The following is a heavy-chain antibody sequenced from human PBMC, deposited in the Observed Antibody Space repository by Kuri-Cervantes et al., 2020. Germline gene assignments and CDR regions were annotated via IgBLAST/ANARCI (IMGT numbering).Heavy chain of an antibody. CDR3: ARGIPLLRYFDWLSYFDY. Sequence: SETLSLTCAVYGGSFSGYYWSWIRQPPGKGLEWIGYIYYSGSTYYNPSLKSRVTISVDTSKNQFSLKLSSMTAADTAVYYCARGIPLLRYFDWLSYFDYWGQGTLVTVSS. J-gene: IGHJ4*02. CDR1: GGSFSGYY. V-gene: IGHV4-30-4*08. D-gene: IGHD3-9*01. CDR2: IYYSGST.